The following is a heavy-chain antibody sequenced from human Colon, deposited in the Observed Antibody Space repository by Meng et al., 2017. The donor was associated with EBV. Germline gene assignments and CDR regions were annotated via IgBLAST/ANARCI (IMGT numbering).Heavy chain of an antibody. CDR2: IYHNGQT. V-gene: IGHV4-4*02. CDR1: GTSISTSNW. J-gene: IGHJ5*02. Sequence: VLLQESGAGLVKPSGTLSLPCAVSGTSISTSNWWSWIRQSPGEGLEWIGAIYHNGQTNYNPSLKSRVSMSVDESKNEFSLNLKSVTAADTAVYYCARDGGVTHIPWGQGVLVTVSS. CDR3: ARDGGVTHIP. D-gene: IGHD2-8*02.